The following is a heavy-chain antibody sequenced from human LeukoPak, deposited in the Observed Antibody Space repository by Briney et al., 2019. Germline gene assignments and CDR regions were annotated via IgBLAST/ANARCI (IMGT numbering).Heavy chain of an antibody. CDR2: IIPIFGTT. V-gene: IGHV1-69*13. CDR1: GGIFSSYA. D-gene: IGHD3-3*01. CDR3: VSSGVVSTNYYVMDV. Sequence: SVKVSCKASGGIFSSYAISWVRQAPGQGLEWMGGIIPIFGTTNYAQKFQGRVTITADESTSTVYMELSSLRSEDTATYYCVSSGVVSTNYYVMDVWGQGTTVTVSS. J-gene: IGHJ6*02.